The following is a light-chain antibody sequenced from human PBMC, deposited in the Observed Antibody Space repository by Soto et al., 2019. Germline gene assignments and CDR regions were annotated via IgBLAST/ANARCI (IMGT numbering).Light chain of an antibody. J-gene: IGLJ1*01. Sequence: QSALTQPASVSGSPGQSITISCTGTISDVGGYNYVSWYQQHPGKAPKLMIYEVSNRPSGVSNRFSGSKSGNTASLTISGLQAEDEADYYCSSYTIRGNYVFGTGTKLTVL. CDR2: EVS. V-gene: IGLV2-14*01. CDR3: SSYTIRGNYV. CDR1: ISDVGGYNY.